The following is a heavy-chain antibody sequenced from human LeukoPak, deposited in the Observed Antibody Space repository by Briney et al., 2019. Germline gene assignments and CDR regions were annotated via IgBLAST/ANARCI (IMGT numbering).Heavy chain of an antibody. D-gene: IGHD4/OR15-4a*01. J-gene: IGHJ6*03. Sequence: ETLSLTCTVSGGSISSYYWGWIRQPPGKGLEWVSSISRSGGATYYADSVRGRFAISRDNAKNLLYLLMGSLRAEDTAIYYCARKGLTSDDYFYMDVWGKGTTVTVSS. V-gene: IGHV3-21*06. CDR1: GGSISSYY. CDR2: ISRSGGAT. CDR3: ARKGLTSDDYFYMDV.